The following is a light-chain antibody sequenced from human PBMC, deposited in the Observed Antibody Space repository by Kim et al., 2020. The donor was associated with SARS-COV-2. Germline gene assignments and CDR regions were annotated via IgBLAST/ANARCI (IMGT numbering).Light chain of an antibody. Sequence: GQPITISGTGTSSDIGGHNCVSWYQQRPGKAPKRMIYDVGVRPSGTSNRFSGSKSGNTASLTISGLQTEDEADYYCSSYTTSSTVIFGGGTQLTVL. CDR2: DVG. V-gene: IGLV2-14*03. CDR1: SSDIGGHNC. J-gene: IGLJ2*01. CDR3: SSYTTSSTVI.